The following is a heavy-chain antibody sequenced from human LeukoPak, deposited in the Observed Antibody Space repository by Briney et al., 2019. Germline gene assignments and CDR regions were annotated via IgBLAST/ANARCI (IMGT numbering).Heavy chain of an antibody. D-gene: IGHD4-23*01. CDR2: IIPIFGTA. J-gene: IGHJ4*02. V-gene: IGHV1-69*05. CDR3: ARDSVVTLFDY. Sequence: SVKVSCKASGGTFSSYAISWVRQAPGQGLGWMGRIIPIFGTANYAQKFQGRVTITTDESTSTAYMELSSLRSEETAVYYCARDSVVTLFDYWGQGTLVTVSS. CDR1: GGTFSSYA.